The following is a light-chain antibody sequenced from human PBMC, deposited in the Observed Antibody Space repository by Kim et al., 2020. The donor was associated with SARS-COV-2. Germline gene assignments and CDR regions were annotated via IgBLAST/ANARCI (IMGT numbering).Light chain of an antibody. CDR2: GAS. J-gene: IGKJ2*01. CDR1: QSIGTN. Sequence: VMTQSPATLSLSPGERAILSCRASQSIGTNLAWYHQKPGQAPRLLIYGASTRATGVPARISCSASGSDFTLTISTLQSGDFGIYYCQQYNNWFPYTLGQGTKLEI. CDR3: QQYNNWFPYT. V-gene: IGKV3-15*01.